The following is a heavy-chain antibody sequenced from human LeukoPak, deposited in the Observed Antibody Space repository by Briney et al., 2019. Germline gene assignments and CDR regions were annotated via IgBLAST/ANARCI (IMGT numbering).Heavy chain of an antibody. J-gene: IGHJ4*02. CDR2: IYHSGST. Sequence: SETLSLTCAVSGGSSSSIKWWTWVRQPPEKGLEWIGEIYHSGSTNYNPSLKSRVTISVDKSKNQFSLNLTSVTAADTAMYYCANFDFWGQGTLVTVSS. CDR3: ANFDF. V-gene: IGHV4-4*02. CDR1: GGSSSSIKW.